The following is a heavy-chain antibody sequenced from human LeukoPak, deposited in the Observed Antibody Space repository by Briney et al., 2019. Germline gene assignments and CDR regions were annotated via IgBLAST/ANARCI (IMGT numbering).Heavy chain of an antibody. J-gene: IGHJ4*02. V-gene: IGHV4-39*07. CDR2: LSSTGST. CDR1: GDSISSTGYY. Sequence: SETLSLTCTVSGDSISSTGYYWGWIRQPPGKGLEWLGSLSSTGSTSYNPSLKSRLTTSVDPSKNQFSLKLSSVTAAGTAVYYCACSFYYGSGRGYYFDYCGQGPLVTVSS. CDR3: ACSFYYGSGRGYYFDY. D-gene: IGHD3-10*01.